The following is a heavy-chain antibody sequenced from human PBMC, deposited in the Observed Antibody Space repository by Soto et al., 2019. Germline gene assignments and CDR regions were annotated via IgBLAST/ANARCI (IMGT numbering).Heavy chain of an antibody. D-gene: IGHD3-16*01. V-gene: IGHV3-21*01. CDR1: GFTFSSYS. J-gene: IGHJ5*02. CDR2: ISSSSSYI. CDR3: ARDHSLEDYWGYNWFDP. Sequence: EVQLVESGGGLVKPGGSLRLSCAASGFTFSSYSMNWVRQAPGKGLEWVSSISSSSSYIYYADSVKGQFTISRDNAKNSLYLQMNSLRAEDTAVYYCARDHSLEDYWGYNWFDPWGQGTLVTVSS.